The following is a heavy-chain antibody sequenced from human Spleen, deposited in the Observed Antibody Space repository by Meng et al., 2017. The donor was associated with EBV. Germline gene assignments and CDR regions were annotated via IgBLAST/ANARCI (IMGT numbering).Heavy chain of an antibody. CDR1: GFTFSRYA. J-gene: IGHJ4*02. CDR2: ISGSGGNT. V-gene: IGHV3-23*04. Sequence: GRVVAAWGGVVQPGGSLRVSCAASGFTFSRYASNWVRQAPGKGLEWVSGISGSGGNTFYADSVKGRFTISRDNFKSTLYLQMNSLRAEDTAVYYCARDSGWYGSFDYWGQGTLVAVSS. D-gene: IGHD6-19*01. CDR3: ARDSGWYGSFDY.